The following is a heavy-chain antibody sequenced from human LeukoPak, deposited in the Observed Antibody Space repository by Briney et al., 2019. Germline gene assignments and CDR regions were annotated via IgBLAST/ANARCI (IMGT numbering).Heavy chain of an antibody. CDR1: GFTFSSYA. V-gene: IGHV3-23*01. Sequence: PGGSLRLSCAASGFTFSSYAMTWVRQAPGQGLEWVSVISASGGTTYYADSVKGRFTISRDNSKNTLYLQINSLRAEDTAIYYCAKDGAPQQLVIYWGRGTLVTVSS. CDR2: ISASGGTT. CDR3: AKDGAPQQLVIY. D-gene: IGHD6-13*01. J-gene: IGHJ4*02.